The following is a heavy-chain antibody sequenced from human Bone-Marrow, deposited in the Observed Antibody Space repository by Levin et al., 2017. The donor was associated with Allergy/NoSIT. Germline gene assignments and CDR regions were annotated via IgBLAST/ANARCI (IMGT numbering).Heavy chain of an antibody. CDR3: ARGYYDNLSDYYNVGDY. J-gene: IGHJ4*02. D-gene: IGHD3-9*01. V-gene: IGHV3-33*01. CDR2: ISYEGSQK. CDR1: GFMFNIYG. Sequence: LSLTCAASGFMFNIYGMYWVRQAPGKGLEWVAVISYEGSQKWYADSVKGRFTISRDNSKKMLYLQMDSLRVEDTAMYYCARGYYDNLSDYYNVGDYWGQGTLVSVSS.